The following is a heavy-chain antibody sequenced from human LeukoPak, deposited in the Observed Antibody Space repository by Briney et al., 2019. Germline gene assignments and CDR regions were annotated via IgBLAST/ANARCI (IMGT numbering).Heavy chain of an antibody. CDR2: IYPGDSDT. Sequence: RGESLKISCKGSGFSFTTYWIGWVRQMPGKGLEWMGIIYPGDSDTRYRPSFQGQVTISADKYISTAYLQWSSLKASDTAMYYCARRYYDILTGYYDAFDMWGQGTMVTVSS. V-gene: IGHV5-51*01. CDR3: ARRYYDILTGYYDAFDM. D-gene: IGHD3-9*01. CDR1: GFSFTTYW. J-gene: IGHJ3*02.